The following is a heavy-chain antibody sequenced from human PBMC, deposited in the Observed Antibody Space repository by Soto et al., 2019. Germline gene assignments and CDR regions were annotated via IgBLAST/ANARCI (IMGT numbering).Heavy chain of an antibody. V-gene: IGHV1-46*01. CDR1: GYSFTSYY. CDR2: INPSSGST. J-gene: IGHJ5*02. Sequence: ASVKVSCKASGYSFTSYYMHWVRQAPGQGLEWMGVINPSSGSTNYAQKFQGRVTMTRDTSTSTVYMELSSLRSEDTAVYYCATDFITMTFLGLDPWGQGTLVTVSS. D-gene: IGHD3-22*01. CDR3: ATDFITMTFLGLDP.